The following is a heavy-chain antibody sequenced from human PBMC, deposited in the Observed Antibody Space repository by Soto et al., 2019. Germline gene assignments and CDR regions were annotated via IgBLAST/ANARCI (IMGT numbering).Heavy chain of an antibody. Sequence: GGSLRLSCAASGFAVSNNYMSWVRQAPGQGLEWVSAISGSGGSTYYADSVKGRFTISRDNSKNTLYLQMNSLRAEDTAVYYCAKRATLNNWFDPWGQGTLVTVSS. V-gene: IGHV3-23*01. D-gene: IGHD1-26*01. J-gene: IGHJ5*02. CDR2: ISGSGGST. CDR3: AKRATLNNWFDP. CDR1: GFAVSNNY.